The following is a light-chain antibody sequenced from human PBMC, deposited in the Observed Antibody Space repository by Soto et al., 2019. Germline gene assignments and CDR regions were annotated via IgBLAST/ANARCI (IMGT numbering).Light chain of an antibody. CDR3: MQGTQWPRT. CDR1: QSLVDSDGNTH. V-gene: IGKV2-30*01. CDR2: KVS. Sequence: DVVMTQSPLFLPVTLGQPASVSCRSCQSLVDSDGNTHLSWYQXRQGQSQRRXIYKVSNRDSRVPDRFSGSGSGTDLTMKISRVEAEDVGVYYCMQGTQWPRTFGQGTKVDI. J-gene: IGKJ1*01.